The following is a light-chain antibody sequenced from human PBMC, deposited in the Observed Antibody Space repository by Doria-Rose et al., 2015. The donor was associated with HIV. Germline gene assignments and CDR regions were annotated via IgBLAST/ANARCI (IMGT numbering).Light chain of an antibody. V-gene: IGKV3-20*01. CDR1: QSFSSTY. CDR3: HQYGTSWT. Sequence: TQSPGTLSLSPGERATLSCRASQSFSSTYLAWYQQKPGQAPSLIIYDGSTRATGIPDRFSASESGTDFTLTINGLEPEDFALYYCHQYGTSWTFGQGTKVEI. J-gene: IGKJ1*01. CDR2: DGS.